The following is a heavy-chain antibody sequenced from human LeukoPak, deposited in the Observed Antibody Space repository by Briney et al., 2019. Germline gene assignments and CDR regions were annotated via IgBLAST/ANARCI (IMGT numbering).Heavy chain of an antibody. J-gene: IGHJ4*02. CDR2: ISVRSNYI. Sequence: GGSLRPSCAASGYTFSSYSINWVRQAPGKGLEWVSSISVRSNYIYYADSVRGRFSISRDDARDSLYLQMNSLRAEDTAVYYCVRLRRNSDTSGFYYYYDYWGQGTLVTVSS. V-gene: IGHV3-21*01. CDR1: GYTFSSYS. D-gene: IGHD3-22*01. CDR3: VRLRRNSDTSGFYYYYDY.